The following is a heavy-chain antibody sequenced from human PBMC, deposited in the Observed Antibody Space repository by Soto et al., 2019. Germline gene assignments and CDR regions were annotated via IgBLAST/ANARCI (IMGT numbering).Heavy chain of an antibody. D-gene: IGHD3-16*01. V-gene: IGHV4-59*01. CDR2: IYYSGST. J-gene: IGHJ4*02. CDR3: ARGEERGAMPSGY. CDR1: GGSISSYY. Sequence: QVQLQESGPGLVKPSETLSLTCTVSGGSISSYYWSWIRQPPGKGLEWIGFIYYSGSTNYNTSLKSRVTISVETSKNLFSLKLSSVNAADTAVYYCARGEERGAMPSGYWGQGTLVTVSS.